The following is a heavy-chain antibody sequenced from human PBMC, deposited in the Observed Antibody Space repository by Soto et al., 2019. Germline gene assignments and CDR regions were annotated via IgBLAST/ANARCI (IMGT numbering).Heavy chain of an antibody. V-gene: IGHV3-74*01. J-gene: IGHJ4*02. CDR1: GFTLSGHW. D-gene: IGHD4-17*01. CDR3: ATVFDF. Sequence: EMQLVESGGGLVQPGGSLRLSCAASGFTLSGHWIHWVRQAPGKGLEWVSRIDIDGRGTSHADSVKGRFTISTDNAKNTVYLQMNSLRAEDTAVYYCATVFDFWGQGTLVTVSS. CDR2: IDIDGRGT.